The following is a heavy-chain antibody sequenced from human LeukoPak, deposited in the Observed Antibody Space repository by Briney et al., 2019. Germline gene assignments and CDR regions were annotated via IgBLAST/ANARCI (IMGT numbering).Heavy chain of an antibody. CDR3: TKAKYYHFDY. CDR1: GFTFSSYG. V-gene: IGHV3-23*01. D-gene: IGHD3-16*01. Sequence: GGSLRLSCVASGFTFSSYGMSWVRQAPGKGLEWVSGISGSDDSTYYADSGRGRFTISRDVSKNTLFLQMNSLRAEDTALYYCTKAKYYHFDYWGQGTLVTVSS. J-gene: IGHJ4*02. CDR2: ISGSDDST.